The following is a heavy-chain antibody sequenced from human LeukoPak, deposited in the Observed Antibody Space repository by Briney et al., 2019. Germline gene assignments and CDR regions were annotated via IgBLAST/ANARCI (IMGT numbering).Heavy chain of an antibody. V-gene: IGHV5-10-1*01. J-gene: IGHJ4*02. Sequence: GESLKISCKGSGYSYTNYWISWVRQMPGKGLEWMGRIDPSDSYINHSPSFQGHVSISADKSVSTAYLQWSSLKASDTALYYCARATTVVSFDFWGQGTLVTVSS. CDR3: ARATTVVSFDF. CDR2: IDPSDSYI. CDR1: GYSYTNYW. D-gene: IGHD1-1*01.